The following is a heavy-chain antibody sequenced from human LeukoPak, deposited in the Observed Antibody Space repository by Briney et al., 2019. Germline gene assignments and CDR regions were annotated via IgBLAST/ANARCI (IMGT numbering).Heavy chain of an antibody. J-gene: IGHJ4*02. V-gene: IGHV4-39*01. CDR3: AADKDYYDSSGYSY. CDR2: IYYSGST. CDR1: GGSISSSSYY. D-gene: IGHD3-22*01. Sequence: PSETLSLTCTVSGGSISSSSYYWGWIRQPPGKGLEWIGSIYYSGSTYYNPSLKSRVTISVDTSKNQFSLKLSSVTAADTAVYYCAADKDYYDSSGYSYWGQGTLVTVSS.